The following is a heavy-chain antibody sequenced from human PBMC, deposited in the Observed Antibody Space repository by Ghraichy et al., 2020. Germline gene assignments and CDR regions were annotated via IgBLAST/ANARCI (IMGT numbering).Heavy chain of an antibody. V-gene: IGHV4-34*01. J-gene: IGHJ4*02. Sequence: SQTLSLTCAVYGGSFSGYYWSWIRQPPGKGLEWIGEINHSGSTNYNPSLKSRVTISVDTSRNQFSLNLSSLTAADTAVYYCARGQSGSYFRAYYFDFWAQGDLVTVSS. D-gene: IGHD1-26*01. CDR1: GGSFSGYY. CDR3: ARGQSGSYFRAYYFDF. CDR2: INHSGST.